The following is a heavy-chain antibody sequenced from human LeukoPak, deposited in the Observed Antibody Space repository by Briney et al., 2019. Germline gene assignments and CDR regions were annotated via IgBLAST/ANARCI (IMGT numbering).Heavy chain of an antibody. CDR1: GGTFSSYA. D-gene: IGHD6-13*01. Sequence: ASVKVSCKASGGTFSSYAISWVRQAPGQGPEWMGRIIPILGIANYAQKFQGRVTITADKSTSTAYMELSSLRSGDTAVYYCARDLGPIAAAGTGSSSGWYYNWFDPWGQGTLVTVSS. CDR3: ARDLGPIAAAGTGSSSGWYYNWFDP. J-gene: IGHJ5*02. V-gene: IGHV1-69*04. CDR2: IIPILGIA.